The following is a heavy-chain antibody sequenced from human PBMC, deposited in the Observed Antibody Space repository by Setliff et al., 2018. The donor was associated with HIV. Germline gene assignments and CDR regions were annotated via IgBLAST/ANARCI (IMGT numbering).Heavy chain of an antibody. CDR1: GFRFSRHY. V-gene: IGHV1-46*01. J-gene: IGHJ3*01. CDR2: INPSDGIP. Sequence: ASVKVSCKASGFRFSRHYMHWVRQAPGEGLEWVAMINPSDGIPSYAQKFQDRVVVTRDTSRSIVYMELSSLLSEDTAVYFCTRAFPPRIPAAFDVWGRGTLVTVSS. D-gene: IGHD2-15*01. CDR3: TRAFPPRIPAAFDV.